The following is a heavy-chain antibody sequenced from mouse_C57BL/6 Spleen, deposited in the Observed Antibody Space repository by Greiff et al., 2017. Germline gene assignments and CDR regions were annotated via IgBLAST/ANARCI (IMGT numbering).Heavy chain of an antibody. V-gene: IGHV1-80*01. Sequence: QVQLQQSGAELVKPGASVKISCKASGYAFSSYWMNWVKQRPGKGLEWIGQIYPGDGDTNYNGKFKGKATLTADKSSSTAYMQLRSLTSEDSAVYFCARGGNYGAMDYWGQGTSVTVSS. CDR3: ARGGNYGAMDY. CDR2: IYPGDGDT. J-gene: IGHJ4*01. D-gene: IGHD2-1*01. CDR1: GYAFSSYW.